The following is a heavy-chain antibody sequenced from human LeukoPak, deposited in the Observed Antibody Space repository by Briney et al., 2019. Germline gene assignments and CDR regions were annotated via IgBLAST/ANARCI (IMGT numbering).Heavy chain of an antibody. CDR2: IYHSGST. Sequence: PSETLSLTCAVSNGSISSNNWWSWVRQPPGKGLEWIGEIYHSGSTNYNPSLQSRVTISVDKSKNHFSLKLTSVTAADTAVYYCAKWGQGISSWYGFGPWGQGTLVTVSS. J-gene: IGHJ5*02. CDR1: NGSISSNNW. D-gene: IGHD6-13*01. CDR3: AKWGQGISSWYGFGP. V-gene: IGHV4-4*02.